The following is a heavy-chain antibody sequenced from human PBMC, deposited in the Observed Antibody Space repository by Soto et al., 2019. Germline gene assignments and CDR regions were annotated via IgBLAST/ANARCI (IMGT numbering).Heavy chain of an antibody. J-gene: IGHJ4*02. V-gene: IGHV4-31*03. Sequence: QVQLQESGPGLVKPSQTLSLTCTVSGGSISSGGYYWSWIRQHPGKGLEWIGYIYYSGSTYYNPSLRGRVTIAGDTAENQFALKLSSVTAADTAVYYCATIKTYYYDSSGYYLGNWGQGTLVTVSS. CDR1: GGSISSGGYY. CDR2: IYYSGST. CDR3: ATIKTYYYDSSGYYLGN. D-gene: IGHD3-22*01.